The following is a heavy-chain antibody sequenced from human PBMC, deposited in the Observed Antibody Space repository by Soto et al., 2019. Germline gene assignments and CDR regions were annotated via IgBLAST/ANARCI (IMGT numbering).Heavy chain of an antibody. J-gene: IGHJ4*02. CDR3: ARVGFRFGELFLSYFDY. D-gene: IGHD3-10*01. CDR2: IYYSGST. Sequence: TSETLSLTCTVSGGSISSGGYYWSWIRQHPGKGLEWIGYIYYSGSTYYNPSLKSRVTISVDTSKNQFSLKLSSVTAADTAVYYCARVGFRFGELFLSYFDYWGQGTLVTVSS. CDR1: GGSISSGGYY. V-gene: IGHV4-31*03.